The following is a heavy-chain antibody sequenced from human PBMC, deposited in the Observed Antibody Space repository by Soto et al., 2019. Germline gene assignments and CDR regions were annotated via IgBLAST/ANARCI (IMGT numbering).Heavy chain of an antibody. D-gene: IGHD6-19*01. J-gene: IGHJ4*02. Sequence: VRLSGEASGFNFKKFAMGWVRQAPGEGLEWVSGISCCGGSTFYADSVKGRFSLARDDSKNTLSLQLNSLRVEDTAHYYCAKADGEQWLIPHLDNWGQGTQVTVSS. CDR2: ISCCGGST. V-gene: IGHV3-23*01. CDR3: AKADGEQWLIPHLDN. CDR1: GFNFKKFA.